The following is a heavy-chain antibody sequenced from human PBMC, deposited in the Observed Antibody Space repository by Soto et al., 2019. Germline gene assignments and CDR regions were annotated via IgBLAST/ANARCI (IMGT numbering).Heavy chain of an antibody. CDR2: ISNDGSNK. V-gene: IGHV3-30*18. CDR3: EKDRPVKARSGSLSS. J-gene: IGHJ5*02. D-gene: IGHD1-26*01. Sequence: QVQLVESGGGVVQPGRSLRLSCAASGFIFNNYGMHWVRQAPGKGLEWVAVISNDGSNKYYADSVKGRFTISRDNSKNTLYLQMNSLRAEDTAVYYCEKDRPVKARSGSLSSWCQGTLVTVSS. CDR1: GFIFNNYG.